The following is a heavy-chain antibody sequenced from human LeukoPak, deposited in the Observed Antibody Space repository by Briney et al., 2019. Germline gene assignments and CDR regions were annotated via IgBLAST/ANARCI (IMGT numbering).Heavy chain of an antibody. CDR3: TRTPDSGYCSSPSSPSDDYLDY. Sequence: GGSLRLSCAASGFTFGDYAMSWFRQAPGKGLEWVGFVRSKAYGETTEYAASVRGRLTISRDDSKSVAYLQMNSLKTEDTAVYYCTRTPDSGYCSSPSSPSDDYLDYWGQGTLVTVSS. J-gene: IGHJ4*02. V-gene: IGHV3-49*03. D-gene: IGHD3-22*01. CDR1: GFTFGDYA. CDR2: VRSKAYGETT.